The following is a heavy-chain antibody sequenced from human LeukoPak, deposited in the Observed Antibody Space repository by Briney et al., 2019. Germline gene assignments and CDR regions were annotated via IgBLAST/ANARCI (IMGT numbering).Heavy chain of an antibody. Sequence: GGSLRLSCAASGFISSNYEMNWVRQGPGQGLELVSYISSSGNTIYYADSVKCRFTISRDNAKNSLYLQMDRLRAEDTAVYYCARDYYVSIYYYYGMDVWGKGTTVTVSS. D-gene: IGHD3-22*01. CDR2: ISSSGNTI. J-gene: IGHJ6*04. V-gene: IGHV3-48*03. CDR1: GFISSNYE. CDR3: ARDYYVSIYYYYGMDV.